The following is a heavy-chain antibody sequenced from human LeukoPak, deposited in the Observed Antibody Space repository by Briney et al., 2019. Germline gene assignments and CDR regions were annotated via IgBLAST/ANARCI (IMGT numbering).Heavy chain of an antibody. CDR2: ISYDGSKK. J-gene: IGHJ3*02. Sequence: PGRSLRLSCAASGFTFSSYGMHWVRQAPGKGLEWVAVISYDGSKKYYADSVKGRFTISRDNSKNTLYLQMNSLRAEDTAVYYCAEGIDAPVDAAFDIWGQGTMVTVSS. D-gene: IGHD5-12*01. V-gene: IGHV3-30*03. CDR3: AEGIDAPVDAAFDI. CDR1: GFTFSSYG.